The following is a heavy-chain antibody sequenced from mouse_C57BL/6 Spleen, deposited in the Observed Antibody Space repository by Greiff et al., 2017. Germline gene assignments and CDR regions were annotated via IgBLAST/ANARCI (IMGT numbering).Heavy chain of an antibody. Sequence: VKLMESGAELARPGASVKLSCKASGYTFTSYGISWVKQRTGQGLEWIGEIYPRSGNTYYNEKFKGKATLTADKSSSTAYMELRSLTSEDSAVYFCARGIYYDYDDWFAYWGQGTLVTVSA. V-gene: IGHV1-81*01. CDR3: ARGIYYDYDDWFAY. D-gene: IGHD2-4*01. J-gene: IGHJ3*01. CDR1: GYTFTSYG. CDR2: IYPRSGNT.